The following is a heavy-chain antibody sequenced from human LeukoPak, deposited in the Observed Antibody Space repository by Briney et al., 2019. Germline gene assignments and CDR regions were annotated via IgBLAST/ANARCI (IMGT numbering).Heavy chain of an antibody. CDR1: GYSFTSYW. CDR3: ARQPDSSGYYSESAFDY. CDR2: IYPGDSDT. D-gene: IGHD3-22*01. Sequence: GESLKISCKGSGYSFTSYWIGWVRQMPGKGLEWMGIIYPGDSDTRYSPSFQGQVTISADKSISTAYLQWSSLKASDTAMYYCARQPDSSGYYSESAFDYWGQGTLVAVSS. V-gene: IGHV5-51*01. J-gene: IGHJ4*02.